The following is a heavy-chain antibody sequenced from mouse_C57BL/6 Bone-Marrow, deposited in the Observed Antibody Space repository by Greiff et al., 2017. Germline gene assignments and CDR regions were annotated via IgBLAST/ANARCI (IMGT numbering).Heavy chain of an antibody. Sequence: VQLQQSGPELVKPGASVKISCKASGYSFTGYYMNWVKQSPEKSLEWIGEINPSTGGTTYNQKFKAKDTLTVDKSSSTDYMQLKSLTSEDSAVYYCARPLYYRAMDYWGQGTSVTVSS. J-gene: IGHJ4*01. CDR2: INPSTGGT. CDR1: GYSFTGYY. CDR3: ARPLYYRAMDY. V-gene: IGHV1-42*01. D-gene: IGHD2-14*01.